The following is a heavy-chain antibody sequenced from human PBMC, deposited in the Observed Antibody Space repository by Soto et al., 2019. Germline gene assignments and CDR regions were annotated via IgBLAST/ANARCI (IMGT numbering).Heavy chain of an antibody. Sequence: ASVKVSCKASGYTFSTYGITWVRQAPGQGLEWMGWISAYNGNTNYAQRLQGRLTMTTDTSTSTAYMELRSLRSDDTAVYYCARGYTQSTVTPIRYWGQGTLVTVSS. CDR3: ARGYTQSTVTPIRY. CDR1: GYTFSTYG. J-gene: IGHJ4*02. D-gene: IGHD4-17*01. CDR2: ISAYNGNT. V-gene: IGHV1-18*01.